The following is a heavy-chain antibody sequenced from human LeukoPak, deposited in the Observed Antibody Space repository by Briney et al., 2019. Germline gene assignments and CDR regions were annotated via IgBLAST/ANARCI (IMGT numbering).Heavy chain of an antibody. CDR2: INHSGST. D-gene: IGHD6-19*01. CDR3: ARGTGIAVAGKCHFDY. CDR1: GGSFSGYY. V-gene: IGHV4-34*01. Sequence: PSETLSLTCAVYGGSFSGYYWSWIRQPPGKGLERIGEINHSGSTNYNPSLKSRVTISVDTSKNQFSLKLSSVTAADTAVYYCARGTGIAVAGKCHFDYWGQGTLVTVSS. J-gene: IGHJ4*02.